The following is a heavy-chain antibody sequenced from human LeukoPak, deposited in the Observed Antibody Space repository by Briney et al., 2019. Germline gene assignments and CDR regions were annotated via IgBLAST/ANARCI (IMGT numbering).Heavy chain of an antibody. Sequence: GGSLRLSCAASGFTFSSYDMHWVRQATGKGLEWVSAIGTAGDTYYPGSVKGRFTISRENAKNSLYLQMNSLRAEDTAVYYCAKEKSGYDSPPFDPWGQGTLVTVSS. CDR1: GFTFSSYD. CDR2: IGTAGDT. V-gene: IGHV3-13*01. D-gene: IGHD5-12*01. J-gene: IGHJ5*02. CDR3: AKEKSGYDSPPFDP.